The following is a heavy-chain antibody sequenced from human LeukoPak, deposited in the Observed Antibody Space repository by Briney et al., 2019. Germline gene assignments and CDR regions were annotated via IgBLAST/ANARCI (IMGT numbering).Heavy chain of an antibody. Sequence: PGGSLRLSCAASGFTFSSYGMHWVRQAPGKGLEWVAVIWYDGSNKYYADSVKGRFTISRDNSKNTLYLQMNSLRAEDTATYYCAKRTMSAFDSWGQGTLLIVSS. D-gene: IGHD5-24*01. CDR3: AKRTMSAFDS. J-gene: IGHJ4*02. CDR1: GFTFSSYG. V-gene: IGHV3-33*06. CDR2: IWYDGSNK.